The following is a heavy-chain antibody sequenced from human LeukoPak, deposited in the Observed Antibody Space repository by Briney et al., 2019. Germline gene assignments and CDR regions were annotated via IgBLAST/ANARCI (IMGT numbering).Heavy chain of an antibody. CDR3: ARDAVDTAMVGYSDY. Sequence: PGGSLSLSCVASGFTISSYWMSWVRRAPGKGLEWVANIKQDGSARNYADSVKRRFTISRDNAKNSLYLQMNSLGAEDTAVYYCARDAVDTAMVGYSDYWGQGTLVTVSS. D-gene: IGHD5-18*01. CDR1: GFTISSYW. CDR2: IKQDGSAR. J-gene: IGHJ4*02. V-gene: IGHV3-7*01.